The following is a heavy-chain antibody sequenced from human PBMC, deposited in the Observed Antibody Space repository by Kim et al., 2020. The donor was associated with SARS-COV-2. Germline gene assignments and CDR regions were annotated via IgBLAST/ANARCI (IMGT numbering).Heavy chain of an antibody. D-gene: IGHD2-15*01. CDR1: GFTFSNAW. V-gene: IGHV3-15*01. CDR2: IKSKTDGGTT. CDR3: TTDCPDLVVVVAATQH. J-gene: IGHJ4*02. Sequence: GGSLRLSCAASGFTFSNAWMSWVRQAPGKGLEWVGRIKSKTDGGTTDYAAPVKGRFTISRDDSKNTLYLQMNSLKTEDTVVYYCTTDCPDLVVVVAATQHWGQGTLVTVSS.